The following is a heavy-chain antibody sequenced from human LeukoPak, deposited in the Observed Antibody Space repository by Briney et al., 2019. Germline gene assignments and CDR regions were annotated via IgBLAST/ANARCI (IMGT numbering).Heavy chain of an antibody. CDR1: GGSISSGGYY. J-gene: IGHJ5*02. Sequence: SETLSLTCTVSGGSISSGGYYWSWIRQHPGKGLECIGYIYYSGSTYYNPSLKSRVTISVDTSKNQFSLKLSSVTAADTAVYYCARMTTVTPAQTGFDPRGQGTLVTVSS. D-gene: IGHD4-17*01. CDR3: ARMTTVTPAQTGFDP. V-gene: IGHV4-31*03. CDR2: IYYSGST.